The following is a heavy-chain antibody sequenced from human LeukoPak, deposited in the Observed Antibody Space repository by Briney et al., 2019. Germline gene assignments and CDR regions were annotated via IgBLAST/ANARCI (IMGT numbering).Heavy chain of an antibody. CDR1: GFTFSIYG. J-gene: IGHJ4*02. V-gene: IGHV3-30*02. Sequence: AGGSLRLSCAASGFTFSIYGMHCVRHAPGGGLECVAFIWYEGSNKYYAHSVKGRFTISRDNSQNTLYLQMSSVRDEDAALYYFAKEYSRRWSVSWVFDYWGQGTLVTVCS. D-gene: IGHD6-13*01. CDR2: IWYEGSNK. CDR3: AKEYSRRWSVSWVFDY.